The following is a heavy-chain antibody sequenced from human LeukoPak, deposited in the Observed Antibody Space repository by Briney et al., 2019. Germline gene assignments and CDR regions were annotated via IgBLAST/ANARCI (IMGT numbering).Heavy chain of an antibody. Sequence: EASVKVSCKASGYTFTGYYMHWVRQAPGKGLEWMGGFDPEDGETIYAQKFQGRVTMTEDTSTDTAYMELSSLRSEDTAVYYCATEGPGIKSLGYYYYMDVWGKGTTVTVSS. CDR2: FDPEDGET. V-gene: IGHV1-24*01. CDR1: GYTFTGYY. CDR3: ATEGPGIKSLGYYYYMDV. D-gene: IGHD3-10*01. J-gene: IGHJ6*03.